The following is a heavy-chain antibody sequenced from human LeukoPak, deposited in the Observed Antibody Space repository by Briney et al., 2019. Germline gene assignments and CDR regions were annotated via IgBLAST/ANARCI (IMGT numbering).Heavy chain of an antibody. CDR1: GFTFSSYA. D-gene: IGHD3-10*01. J-gene: IGHJ4*02. CDR3: ARVKEEYYFGY. V-gene: IGHV3-30-3*01. CDR2: ISYDGSNK. Sequence: PGGSLRLSCAASGFTFSSYAMHWVRQAPGKGLEWVAVISYDGSNKYYADSVKGRFTISRDNSKNTLYLQMNSLRAEDTAVYYCARVKEEYYFGYWGQGTLVTVSS.